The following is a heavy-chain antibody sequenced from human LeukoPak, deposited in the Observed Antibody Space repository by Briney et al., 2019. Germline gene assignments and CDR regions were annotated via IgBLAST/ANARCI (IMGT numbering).Heavy chain of an antibody. V-gene: IGHV1-46*01. D-gene: IGHD5-18*01. Sequence: ASVKVSCKASGYTFTSYYMHLVRQAPGQGLEWMGIINRSGGSTSYAQKFQGRVTMTRDTSTSTVYMELSSLRSEDTAVYYCARDYSYGYHFQHWGQGTLVTVSS. J-gene: IGHJ1*01. CDR3: ARDYSYGYHFQH. CDR1: GYTFTSYY. CDR2: INRSGGST.